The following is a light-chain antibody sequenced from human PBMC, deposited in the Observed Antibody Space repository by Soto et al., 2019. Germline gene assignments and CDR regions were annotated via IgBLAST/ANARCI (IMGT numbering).Light chain of an antibody. J-gene: IGLJ1*01. CDR2: GVS. CDR3: SSHTISSALQV. Sequence: QSVLTQPASVSGSPGQSITISCTGTISDFVVYNYVSWYQQYPGKAPKLMIYGVSNRPSGVSNRFSGSKSGNTASLTISGLQADDEADYYCSSHTISSALQVFGTGTKVTVL. CDR1: ISDFVVYNY. V-gene: IGLV2-14*01.